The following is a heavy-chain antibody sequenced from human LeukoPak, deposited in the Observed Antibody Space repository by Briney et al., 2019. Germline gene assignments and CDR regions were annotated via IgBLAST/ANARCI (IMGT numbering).Heavy chain of an antibody. CDR3: ARSAYYYYYYMDV. CDR1: GFTFSSYG. CDR2: ISSSSSTI. V-gene: IGHV3-48*01. Sequence: PGGSLRLSCAASGFTFSSYGMNWVRQAPGKGLEWVSYISSSSSTIYYADSVKGRFTISRDNAKNSLYLQMNSLRAEDTAVYYCARSAYYYYYYMDVWGKGTTVTVSS. J-gene: IGHJ6*03.